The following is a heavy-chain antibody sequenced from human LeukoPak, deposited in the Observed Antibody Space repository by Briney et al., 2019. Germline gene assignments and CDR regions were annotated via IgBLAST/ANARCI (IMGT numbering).Heavy chain of an antibody. CDR2: IYTSGST. Sequence: PSETLSLTCTVSGGSISSSSYYWSWIRQPAGKGLEWIGRIYTSGSTNYNPSLKSRVTMSVDTSKNQVSLNVSSVTAADTAVYYCARDRYYYDNSGKFDYWGQGTLATVSS. CDR1: GGSISSSSYY. V-gene: IGHV4-61*02. CDR3: ARDRYYYDNSGKFDY. J-gene: IGHJ4*02. D-gene: IGHD3-22*01.